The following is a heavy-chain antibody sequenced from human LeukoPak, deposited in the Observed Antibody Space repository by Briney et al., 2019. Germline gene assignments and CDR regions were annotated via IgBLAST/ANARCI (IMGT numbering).Heavy chain of an antibody. CDR1: GGSISSSTYY. CDR2: IYYSGST. D-gene: IGHD3-22*01. CDR3: ARPTFSGYYSGPFDI. V-gene: IGHV4-39*01. J-gene: IGHJ3*02. Sequence: SETLSLTCTVSGGSISSSTYYWGWIRQPPGKGLEWIGSIYYSGSTYYNPSLKSRVTISVDTSKNQFSLKLSSVTAADTAVYFCARPTFSGYYSGPFDIWGQGIIVTVSS.